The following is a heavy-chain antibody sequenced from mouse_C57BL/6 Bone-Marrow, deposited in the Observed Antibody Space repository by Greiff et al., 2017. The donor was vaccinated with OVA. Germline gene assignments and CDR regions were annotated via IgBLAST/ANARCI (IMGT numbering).Heavy chain of an antibody. D-gene: IGHD2-2*01. CDR2: IYPRSGNT. CDR1: GYTFTSYG. V-gene: IGHV1-81*01. J-gene: IGHJ2*01. Sequence: VKLMESGAELARPGASVKLSCKASGYTFTSYGISWVKQRTGQGLEWIGEIYPRSGNTYSNEKFKGKATLTADKSSSTAYMELRSLTSEDSAVYCCARRIYYGYDGRGFDYWGQGTTLTVSS. CDR3: ARRIYYGYDGRGFDY.